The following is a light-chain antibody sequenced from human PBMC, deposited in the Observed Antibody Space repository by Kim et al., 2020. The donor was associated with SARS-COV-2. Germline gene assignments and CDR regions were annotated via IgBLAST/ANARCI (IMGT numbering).Light chain of an antibody. CDR3: KRRGT. Sequence: EIVLWQSPGTLSLSPGDRATLSCRASQGVSNYLAWYQQKPGQAPRLLIYEASKRAAGIPARFSGSGSGTDFTLTISRLEPGDAAVYFCKRRGTFGQGTRLEIK. V-gene: IGKV3-11*01. CDR2: EAS. CDR1: QGVSNY. J-gene: IGKJ5*01.